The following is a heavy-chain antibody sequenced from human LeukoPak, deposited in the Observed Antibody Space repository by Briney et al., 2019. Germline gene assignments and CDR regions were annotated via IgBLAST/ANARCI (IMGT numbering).Heavy chain of an antibody. CDR3: ARDLWQWLLMVY. J-gene: IGHJ4*02. Sequence: GASVKVSCKASEDTFTGYYLHWVRQAPGQGLGWLGWINPKSGDTNYAQNFQGRVTMTRDTSINTAYMELSRLTSDDTAVYYCARDLWQWLLMVYWGQGTLVTVSS. D-gene: IGHD6-19*01. CDR1: EDTFTGYY. CDR2: INPKSGDT. V-gene: IGHV1-2*02.